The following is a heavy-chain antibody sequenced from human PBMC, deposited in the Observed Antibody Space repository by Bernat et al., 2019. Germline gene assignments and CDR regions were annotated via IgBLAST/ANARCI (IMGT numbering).Heavy chain of an antibody. D-gene: IGHD1-26*01. V-gene: IGHV3-7*03. CDR2: IKPDGSEE. CDR1: EFTFSGFW. CDR3: ARGAYSGTYYGGERYFDY. Sequence: EVQLVESGGGLVQPGGSLRLSCAVSEFTFSGFWMSWVRQAPGKGLEWVANIKPDGSEEYYVDSVKGRFTISRDNAKNSLYLQMNSLRAEDTAVYYCARGAYSGTYYGGERYFDYWGQGTLVTVSS. J-gene: IGHJ4*02.